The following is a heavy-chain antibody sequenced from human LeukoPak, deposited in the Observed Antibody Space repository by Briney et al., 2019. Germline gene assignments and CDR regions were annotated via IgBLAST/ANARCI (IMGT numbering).Heavy chain of an antibody. V-gene: IGHV3-7*01. CDR2: IKQDGSEK. D-gene: IGHD3-16*02. Sequence: GGSLRLSCAASGFTFSTYWMSWVRQAPGKGLEWVANIKQDGSEKYYVDSVKGRFTISRDNAKNSLYLQMNSLRAEDTAVYYCARDSRDYVWGSYRSGYYFDYWGQGTLVTVSS. J-gene: IGHJ4*02. CDR3: ARDSRDYVWGSYRSGYYFDY. CDR1: GFTFSTYW.